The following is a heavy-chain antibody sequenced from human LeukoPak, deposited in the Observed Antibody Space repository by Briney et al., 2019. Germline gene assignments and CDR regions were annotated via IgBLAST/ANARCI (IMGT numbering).Heavy chain of an antibody. Sequence: ASVKVSCKASGYTFTSYDINWVRQATGQGLEWMGWMNPNSGNTGYAQKFQGRVTMTRNTSISTAYMELRSLRSDDTAVYYCARGAEEDWGFDYWGQGTLVTVSS. CDR1: GYTFTSYD. V-gene: IGHV1-8*01. J-gene: IGHJ4*02. D-gene: IGHD7-27*01. CDR2: MNPNSGNT. CDR3: ARGAEEDWGFDY.